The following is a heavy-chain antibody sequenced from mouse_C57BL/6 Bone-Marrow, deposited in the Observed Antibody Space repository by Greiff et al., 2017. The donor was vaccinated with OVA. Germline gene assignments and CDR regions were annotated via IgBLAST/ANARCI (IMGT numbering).Heavy chain of an antibody. J-gene: IGHJ2*01. CDR2: INPSTGGT. CDR1: GYSFTGYY. V-gene: IGHV1-42*01. Sequence: VQLQQSGPELVKPGASVKISCKASGYSFTGYYMNWVKQSPEKSLEWIGAINPSTGGTTYNQKFKAKATLTVDKYSSTAYMQLKSLTAEDSAVYYCARMLYWGQGTTLTVSS. CDR3: ARMLY.